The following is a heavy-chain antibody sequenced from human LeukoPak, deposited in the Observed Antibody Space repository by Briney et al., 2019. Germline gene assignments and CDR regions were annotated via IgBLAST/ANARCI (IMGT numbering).Heavy chain of an antibody. CDR1: GFTFSSYA. J-gene: IGHJ4*02. Sequence: PGGSLRLSCAASGFTFSSYAMSWVRQAPGKGLEWVSAISGSGGSTYYADSVKGRFTISRDSSKNTLYLQMNSLRAEDTAVYFCARRGGRNGWGDFDYWGQGTLVTVSS. CDR3: ARRGGRNGWGDFDY. D-gene: IGHD3-10*01. V-gene: IGHV3-23*01. CDR2: ISGSGGST.